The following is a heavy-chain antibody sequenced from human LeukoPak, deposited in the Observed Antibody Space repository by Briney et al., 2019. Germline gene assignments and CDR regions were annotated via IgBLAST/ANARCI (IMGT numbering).Heavy chain of an antibody. CDR3: AREGEYSSSWYGLFDY. D-gene: IGHD6-13*01. V-gene: IGHV4-34*01. CDR2: INHSGST. J-gene: IGHJ4*02. CDR1: GGSFSGYY. Sequence: SETLSLTCAVYGGSFSGYYWSWIRQPPGKGLESIGEINHSGSTNYNPSLKSRVTISVDTSKNQFSLKLSSVTAADTAVYYCAREGEYSSSWYGLFDYWGQGTLVTVSS.